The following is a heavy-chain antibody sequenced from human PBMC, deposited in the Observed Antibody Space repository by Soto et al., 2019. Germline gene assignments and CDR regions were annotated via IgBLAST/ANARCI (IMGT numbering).Heavy chain of an antibody. CDR2: IYWDDDK. CDR1: GFSLSTSGVG. V-gene: IGHV2-5*02. D-gene: IGHD3-9*01. Sequence: QITLKESGPTLVKPTQTLTLTCTFSGFSLSTSGVGVGWIRQPPGKALEWLALIYWDDDKRYSPSLQSRLTITKDTSKNQVVLRMTNMDPVDTATYYCAHSLDYDILTGYLKYYFDYWGQGTLVTVSS. J-gene: IGHJ4*02. CDR3: AHSLDYDILTGYLKYYFDY.